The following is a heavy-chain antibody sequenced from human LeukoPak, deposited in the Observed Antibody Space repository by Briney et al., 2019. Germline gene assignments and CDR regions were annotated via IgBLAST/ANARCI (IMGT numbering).Heavy chain of an antibody. CDR2: IGTAGDT. CDR3: SRGGAPAGYAYDI. J-gene: IGHJ3*02. Sequence: PGGSLRLSCAASGFTFSSYAMSWVRQAPGKGLEWVSAIGTAGDTYYPDSVKGRFTISRDNAKNSFYLQMNNLRVGDTAVYYCSRGGAPAGYAYDIWGHGTVVTVSS. D-gene: IGHD6-13*01. CDR1: GFTFSSYA. V-gene: IGHV3-13*01.